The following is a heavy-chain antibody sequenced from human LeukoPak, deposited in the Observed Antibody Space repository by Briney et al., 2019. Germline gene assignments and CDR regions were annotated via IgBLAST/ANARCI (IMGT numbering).Heavy chain of an antibody. J-gene: IGHJ5*02. V-gene: IGHV5-51*01. CDR2: IYPSDSDT. CDR3: ARGPIVVVAAADTNWFDP. D-gene: IGHD2-2*01. Sequence: GESLKISCKGSGYSFTSYWIGWVRQMPGKGLEWMGIIYPSDSDTTYSPSFQGQVTISADKSISTAYLQRSSLKASDTAMYYCARGPIVVVAAADTNWFDPWGQGTLVTVSS. CDR1: GYSFTSYW.